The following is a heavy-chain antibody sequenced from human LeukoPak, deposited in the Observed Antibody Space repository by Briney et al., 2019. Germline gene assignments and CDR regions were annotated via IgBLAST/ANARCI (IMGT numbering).Heavy chain of an antibody. CDR3: AKDPLHYYDSSGYYRVGAFDI. CDR1: GFTFSSYA. D-gene: IGHD3-22*01. J-gene: IGHJ3*02. Sequence: GGSLRLSCAASGFTFSSYAMSWVRQAPGKGLEWVSAISGSGGSTYYADSVKGRFTISGDNSKNTLYLQMNSLRTEDTAVYYCAKDPLHYYDSSGYYRVGAFDIWGQGTMVTVSS. V-gene: IGHV3-23*01. CDR2: ISGSGGST.